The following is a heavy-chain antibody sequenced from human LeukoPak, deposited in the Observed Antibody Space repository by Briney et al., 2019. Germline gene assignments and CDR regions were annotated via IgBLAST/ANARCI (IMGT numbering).Heavy chain of an antibody. V-gene: IGHV3-23*01. D-gene: IGHD6-13*01. Sequence: GGSLRLSCAASGFTFSSYAMSWVRQAPGKGLEWVSAISGSGGCTYYADSVKGRFTISRDNSKNTLYLQMNSLRAEDTAVYYCARDFASSWYGLAYYYYYGMDVWGQGTTVTVSS. CDR3: ARDFASSWYGLAYYYYYGMDV. J-gene: IGHJ6*02. CDR2: ISGSGGCT. CDR1: GFTFSSYA.